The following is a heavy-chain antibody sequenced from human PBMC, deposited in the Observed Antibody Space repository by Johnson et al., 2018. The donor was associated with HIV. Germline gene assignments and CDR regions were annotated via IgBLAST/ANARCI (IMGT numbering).Heavy chain of an antibody. J-gene: IGHJ3*02. Sequence: VQLVESGGGVARPGGSLRLSCEASGFSFDEYDMSWVRQAPGKGLEWVSGINWNGATPGSADSVKGRFTISRDNAKNTLYLQMNSLRAEDTAVYYCARRSLVLLHAFDIWGQGTMVTVSS. V-gene: IGHV3-20*04. CDR3: ARRSLVLLHAFDI. D-gene: IGHD3-10*01. CDR2: INWNGATP. CDR1: GFSFDEYD.